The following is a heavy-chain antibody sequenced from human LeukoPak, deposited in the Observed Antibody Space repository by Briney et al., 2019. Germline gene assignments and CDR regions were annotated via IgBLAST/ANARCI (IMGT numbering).Heavy chain of an antibody. J-gene: IGHJ4*02. D-gene: IGHD3-22*01. Sequence: AESLKISCKGSGYIFTSDWIVWVRQIPGEGLEYICIIYSGNPDTRSSPSFQGQVTISPDKSLPTAYLQWSSLQASDTAMYYCARLAHSSQAYYFNYWGQGTLVTVSS. CDR3: ARLAHSSQAYYFNY. CDR2: IYSGNPDT. V-gene: IGHV5-51*01. CDR1: GYIFTSDW.